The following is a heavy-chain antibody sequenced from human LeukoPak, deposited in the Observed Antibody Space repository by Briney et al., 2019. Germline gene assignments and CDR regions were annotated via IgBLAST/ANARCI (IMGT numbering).Heavy chain of an antibody. CDR2: ISSSSSYI. D-gene: IGHD6-25*01. CDR3: ARDFRGYDYYYYYGMDV. CDR1: GFTFSSYS. J-gene: IGHJ6*02. Sequence: PGGSLRLSCAASGFTFSSYSMNWVRQAPGKGLEWVSSISSSSSYIYYADSVKGRFTISRDNAKNSLYLQMNSLRAEDTAVYYCARDFRGYDYYYYYGMDVWGQGTTVTVSS. V-gene: IGHV3-21*01.